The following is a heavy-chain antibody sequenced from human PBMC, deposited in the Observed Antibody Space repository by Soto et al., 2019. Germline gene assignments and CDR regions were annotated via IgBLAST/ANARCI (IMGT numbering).Heavy chain of an antibody. CDR2: IIPIFGTA. J-gene: IGHJ4*02. CDR3: ANQLSGSYHY. CDR1: GGTFSSYA. Sequence: QVQLVQSGAEVKKPGSSVKVSCKASGGTFSSYAISWVRQAPGQGLEWMGGIIPIFGTANYAQKFQGRGXIXXAESTSTAYMEMSSLRSEDTALYYCANQLSGSYHYWGQGTLVTVSS. V-gene: IGHV1-69*12. D-gene: IGHD1-26*01.